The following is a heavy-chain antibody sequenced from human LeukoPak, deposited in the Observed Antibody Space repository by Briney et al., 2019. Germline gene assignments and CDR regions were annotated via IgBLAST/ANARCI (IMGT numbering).Heavy chain of an antibody. CDR1: GYSISSGYY. CDR2: IYHSGST. Sequence: PSETLSLTCTVSGYSISSGYYWGWIRQPPGKGLEWIGSIYHSGSTYYNPSLKSRVTISVDTSKNQFSLKLSSVTAADTAVYYCASRLLMLFGELFDYWGQGTLVTVSS. V-gene: IGHV4-38-2*02. D-gene: IGHD3-10*01. CDR3: ASRLLMLFGELFDY. J-gene: IGHJ4*02.